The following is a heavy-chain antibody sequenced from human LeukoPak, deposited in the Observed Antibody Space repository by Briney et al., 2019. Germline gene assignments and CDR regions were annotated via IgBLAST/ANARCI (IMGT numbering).Heavy chain of an antibody. D-gene: IGHD3-22*01. CDR2: ISYDGSNK. CDR1: GFTFSSYG. CDR3: AKFNYDSSGYYYLGAFDI. V-gene: IGHV3-30*18. Sequence: PGRSLRLSCAASGFTFSSYGMHWVRQAPGKGLEWVAVISYDGSNKYYADSVKGRFTISRDNSKNTLYLQMNSLRAEDTAVYYCAKFNYDSSGYYYLGAFDIWGQGTMVTVSS. J-gene: IGHJ3*02.